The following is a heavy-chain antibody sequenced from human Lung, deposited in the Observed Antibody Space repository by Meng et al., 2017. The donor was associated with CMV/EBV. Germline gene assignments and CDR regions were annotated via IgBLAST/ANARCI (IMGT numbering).Heavy chain of an antibody. Sequence: HVDLAESGGGVVQPGRSLRLSCAVSGFMFSDYGMHWVRQAPGKAPEWVAFILKDGSDKFYRDSVKGRFTISRDPGKNTLYLQMDSLRPEDTAIYYCVRDGDSSNWPLDYWGQGTLVTVSS. CDR3: VRDGDSSNWPLDY. J-gene: IGHJ4*02. CDR2: ILKDGSDK. D-gene: IGHD6-13*01. CDR1: GFMFSDYG. V-gene: IGHV3-30*03.